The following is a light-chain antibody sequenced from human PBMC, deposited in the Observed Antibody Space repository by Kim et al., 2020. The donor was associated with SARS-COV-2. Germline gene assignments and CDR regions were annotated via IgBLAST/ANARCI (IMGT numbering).Light chain of an antibody. Sequence: ASVGDRVTITCRASQSIYSYLAWYQQKPGNVPKILIYKASTLESGVPSRFSGSESGTEFTLTISSLQPDDFATYYCQQFYTYPITFDQGTRLEIK. CDR3: QQFYTYPIT. V-gene: IGKV1-5*03. J-gene: IGKJ5*01. CDR2: KAS. CDR1: QSIYSY.